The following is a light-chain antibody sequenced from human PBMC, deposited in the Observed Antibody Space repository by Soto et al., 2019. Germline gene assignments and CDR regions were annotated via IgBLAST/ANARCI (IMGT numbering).Light chain of an antibody. Sequence: QSALTQPASVSGSPGQSITISCTGTSSDVGGYNYVSWYQQHPGKAPKLMIYEVSNRPSGVSNRFSGSKSGNTASLTISGLQAEDEADYYCSSYTSSSTPYYVFGTGTNLTVL. CDR1: SSDVGGYNY. V-gene: IGLV2-14*01. CDR2: EVS. J-gene: IGLJ1*01. CDR3: SSYTSSSTPYYV.